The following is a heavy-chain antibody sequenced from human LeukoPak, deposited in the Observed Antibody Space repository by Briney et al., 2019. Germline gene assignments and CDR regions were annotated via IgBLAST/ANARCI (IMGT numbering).Heavy chain of an antibody. CDR3: ARKEGGQLVNTRRWFDP. CDR2: INHSGST. CDR1: NGSFSGYY. Sequence: SETLSLTCAVYNGSFSGYYWSWIRQPPGKGLEWIGEINHSGSTHYNPSLKSRVTISVDTSKKQFSLKVRSVTAADTAVYYCARKEGGQLVNTRRWFDPWGQGTLVTISS. V-gene: IGHV4-34*01. D-gene: IGHD6-13*01. J-gene: IGHJ5*02.